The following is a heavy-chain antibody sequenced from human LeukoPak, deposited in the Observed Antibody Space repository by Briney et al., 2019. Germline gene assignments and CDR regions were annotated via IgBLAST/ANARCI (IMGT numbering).Heavy chain of an antibody. V-gene: IGHV1-18*01. Sequence: ASVKVSCKPSGYTFTTYGLNWVRQAPGQGLEWMGWISGYNGNTNYAQKFQGRVTMTKDTSTTTVYMELRSLTSDDTAMYYCARVSSPGYCTAGTCYPAYWGQGTLVTVSS. CDR3: ARVSSPGYCTAGTCYPAY. J-gene: IGHJ4*02. CDR2: ISGYNGNT. CDR1: GYTFTTYG. D-gene: IGHD2-15*01.